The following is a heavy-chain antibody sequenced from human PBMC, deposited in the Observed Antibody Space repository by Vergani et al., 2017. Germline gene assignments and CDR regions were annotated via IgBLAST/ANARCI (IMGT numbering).Heavy chain of an antibody. CDR3: ANAVAGKGGGYFDL. CDR1: GGSISSGGYS. V-gene: IGHV4-30-2*01. CDR2: IYHSGST. J-gene: IGHJ2*01. D-gene: IGHD6-19*01. Sequence: QVQLQESGPGLVKPSETLSLTCAVSGGSISSGGYSWSWIRQPPGKGLEWIGYIYHSGSTYYNPSLKSRVTISVDRSKNQFSLKLSSVTAADTAVYYCANAVAGKGGGYFDLWGRGTLVTVSS.